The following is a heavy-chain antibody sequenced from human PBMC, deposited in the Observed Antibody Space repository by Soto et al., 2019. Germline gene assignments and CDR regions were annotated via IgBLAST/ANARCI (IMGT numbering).Heavy chain of an antibody. CDR1: GFTFDDYT. V-gene: IGHV3-9*01. D-gene: IGHD3-3*01. CDR3: AKESQLCNTINCWTWATGWADV. Sequence: EMQLVESGGGLVQPGRSLRLSCAASGFTFDDYTMHWVRQASGKGLEWVSGISGNSGIIVYGDSVKGRFNVSRDNAKKSVYLQMESQSAEDPALYFCAKESQLCNTINCWTWATGWADVWGQGTTVTVSS. J-gene: IGHJ6*02. CDR2: ISGNSGII.